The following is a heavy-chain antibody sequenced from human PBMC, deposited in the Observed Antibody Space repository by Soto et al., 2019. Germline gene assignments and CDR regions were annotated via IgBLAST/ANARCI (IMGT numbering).Heavy chain of an antibody. CDR2: IWYDGSNK. J-gene: IGHJ5*02. D-gene: IGHD5-12*01. Sequence: QVRLVESGGGVVQPGRSLRLSGEASGFTFSSYGIHWVRQAPGKGLEWVAVIWYDGSNKYYADSVKGRFSISRDNSKDTRYLLMNSLRAEDTAVYYCARGHGVATTMGWFDPWGQGTLVTVSS. CDR3: ARGHGVATTMGWFDP. V-gene: IGHV3-33*01. CDR1: GFTFSSYG.